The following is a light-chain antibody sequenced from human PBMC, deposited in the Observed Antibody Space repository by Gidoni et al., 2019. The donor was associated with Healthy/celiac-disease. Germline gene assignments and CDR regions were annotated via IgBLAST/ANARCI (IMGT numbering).Light chain of an antibody. V-gene: IGKV3-20*01. CDR1: QSVSSSY. Sequence: EIVLTQSPGTLPLSPGERPTLSCRASQSVSSSYLAWYQQKPGQAPRPLIHGASSRATGIPDRFSGSGSGIDFTLTISRLEPEDFAVYYCQQYGSSPQTFGQGTKVEIK. J-gene: IGKJ1*01. CDR2: GAS. CDR3: QQYGSSPQT.